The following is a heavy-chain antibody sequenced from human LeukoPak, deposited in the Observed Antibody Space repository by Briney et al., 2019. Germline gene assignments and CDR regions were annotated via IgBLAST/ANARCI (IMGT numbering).Heavy chain of an antibody. J-gene: IGHJ6*03. CDR3: ARGDKVRFLEWLGGYYMDV. V-gene: IGHV1-46*01. D-gene: IGHD3-3*01. Sequence: ASVKVSCKASGYTFTSYYMHWVRQAPGQGLEWMGIINPSGGSTSYAQKFQGGVTMTRDTSTSTVYMELSSLRSEDTAVYYCARGDKVRFLEWLGGYYMDVWGKGTTVTVSS. CDR1: GYTFTSYY. CDR2: INPSGGST.